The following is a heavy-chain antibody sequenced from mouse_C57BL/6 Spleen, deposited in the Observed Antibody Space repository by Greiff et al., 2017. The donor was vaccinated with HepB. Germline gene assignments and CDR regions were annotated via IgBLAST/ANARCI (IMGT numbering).Heavy chain of an antibody. D-gene: IGHD4-1*01. CDR2: IDPSDSYT. V-gene: IGHV1-50*01. Sequence: QVQLQQPGAELVKPGASVKLSCKASGYTFTSYWMQWVKQRPGQGLEWIGEIDPSDSYTNYNQKFKGKATLTVDTSSSTAYMQLSSLTSEDSAVYYCARSNWEGYFDYWGQGTTLTVSS. CDR3: ARSNWEGYFDY. CDR1: GYTFTSYW. J-gene: IGHJ2*01.